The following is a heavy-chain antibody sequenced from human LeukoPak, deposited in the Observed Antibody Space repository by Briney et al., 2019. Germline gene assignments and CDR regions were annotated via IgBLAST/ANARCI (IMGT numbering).Heavy chain of an antibody. CDR2: INHSGST. D-gene: IGHD2-2*01. Sequence: SETLSLTCGVHGGSFSGYHWSWIRQPPGKGLEWIGEINHSGSTNYNSSLKSRVTISVDTSKNQFSLKLSSVTAADTGVYYCARSSTLAYNWFDPWGQGTLVTVSS. V-gene: IGHV4-34*01. CDR1: GGSFSGYH. J-gene: IGHJ5*02. CDR3: ARSSTLAYNWFDP.